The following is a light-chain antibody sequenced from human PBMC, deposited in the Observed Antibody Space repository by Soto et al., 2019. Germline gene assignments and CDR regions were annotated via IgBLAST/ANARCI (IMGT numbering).Light chain of an antibody. CDR1: QSVLYSYNNKNY. V-gene: IGKV4-1*01. CDR3: QQYYSTPPT. Sequence: DIVMTQSPDSLAVSLGERATINCKSSQSVLYSYNNKNYLGWYQQQPGQPPKLLIYWASTRESVVPDRFSGSGSGTDFTLTISTLQAEDVAVYYCQQYYSTPPTVGGGTKVDIK. CDR2: WAS. J-gene: IGKJ4*01.